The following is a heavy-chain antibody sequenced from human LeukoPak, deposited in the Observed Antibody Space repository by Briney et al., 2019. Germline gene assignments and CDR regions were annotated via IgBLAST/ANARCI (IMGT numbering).Heavy chain of an antibody. Sequence: ASVKVSCKASEYTFTGYYMHWVRQAPGQGLEWMGWINPNSGGTNYAQKFQGRVTMTRDTSISTAYMELSRLRSDDTAVYYCARSPTSGWPYYFDYWGQGTLVTVSS. J-gene: IGHJ4*02. CDR2: INPNSGGT. D-gene: IGHD6-19*01. CDR3: ARSPTSGWPYYFDY. V-gene: IGHV1-2*02. CDR1: EYTFTGYY.